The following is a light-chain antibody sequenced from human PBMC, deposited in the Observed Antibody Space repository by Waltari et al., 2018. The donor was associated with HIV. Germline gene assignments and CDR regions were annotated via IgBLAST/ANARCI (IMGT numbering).Light chain of an antibody. CDR3: QQYGSSPQT. V-gene: IGKV3-20*01. J-gene: IGKJ2*01. CDR1: QTVTSFY. CDR2: GAS. Sequence: EIVLTQSPGALSLSPGERVTLSCRASQTVTSFYLAWYQQNPGQAPRLLIYGASSRATGIPDRFSGSGSGTDFTLTINRLEPEDFAVYYCQQYGSSPQTFGQGTRLEL.